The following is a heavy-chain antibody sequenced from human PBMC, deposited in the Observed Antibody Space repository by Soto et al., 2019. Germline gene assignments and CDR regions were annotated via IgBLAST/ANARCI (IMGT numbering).Heavy chain of an antibody. CDR1: GFTFSSYA. V-gene: IGHV3-30-3*01. J-gene: IGHJ4*02. D-gene: IGHD2-15*01. Sequence: QVQLVESGGGVVQPGRSLRLSCAASGFTFSSYAMHWVRQAPGEGLEWVAVISYDGSNKYYADSVKGRLTISRDNSKNSLYLQMNSLRAEDTAVYYCARVPSSSGRAHFDYWGQGTLVTVSS. CDR3: ARVPSSSGRAHFDY. CDR2: ISYDGSNK.